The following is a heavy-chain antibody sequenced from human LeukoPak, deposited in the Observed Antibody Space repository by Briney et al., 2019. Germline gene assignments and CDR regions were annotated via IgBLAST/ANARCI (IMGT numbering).Heavy chain of an antibody. D-gene: IGHD6-6*01. V-gene: IGHV3-23*01. CDR3: ARGPNSNWSGLDF. CDR1: GFTFSNYA. Sequence: QPGGSLRLSCAASGFTFSNYAMTWVRQAPGKGLEWVSGISGSGSSTYYADSVKGRFTLSRDYPKNTLYLQMNSLRAEDTAVYFCARGPNSNWSGLDFWGQGTLLTVSP. J-gene: IGHJ4*02. CDR2: ISGSGSST.